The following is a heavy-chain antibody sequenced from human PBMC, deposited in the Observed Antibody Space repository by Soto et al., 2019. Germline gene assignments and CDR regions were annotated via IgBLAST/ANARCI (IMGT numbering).Heavy chain of an antibody. V-gene: IGHV4-59*01. D-gene: IGHD5-18*01. J-gene: IGHJ4*02. CDR3: ARSFRLWWLFEY. Sequence: PSETLSLTCTVSGGSISSYYWSWIRQPPGKGLEWIGYIYYSGSTNYNPSLKSRVTISVDTSKNQFSLKLSSVTAADTAVYYCARSFRLWWLFEYWGQGTLVTVS. CDR1: GGSISSYY. CDR2: IYYSGST.